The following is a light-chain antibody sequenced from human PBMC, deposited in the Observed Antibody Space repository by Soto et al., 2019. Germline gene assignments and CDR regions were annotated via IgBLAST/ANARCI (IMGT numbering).Light chain of an antibody. J-gene: IGLJ1*01. CDR2: EVT. CDR3: SSYTTGSPYV. Sequence: QSVLTQPASVSWSPGQSITISCTVTSSDVGGYNFVSWYQQRPGEAPKLIIYEVTNRPSGLFNRFSGSKSGNTASLTISGLQTEDEADYYCSSYTTGSPYVFGTGTKVTVL. V-gene: IGLV2-14*01. CDR1: SSDVGGYNF.